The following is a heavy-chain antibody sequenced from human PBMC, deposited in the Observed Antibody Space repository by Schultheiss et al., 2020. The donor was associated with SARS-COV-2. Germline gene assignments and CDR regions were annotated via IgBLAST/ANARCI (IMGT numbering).Heavy chain of an antibody. CDR3: ARSNDYADYSWFDP. J-gene: IGHJ5*02. Sequence: SETLSLTCAVSGGSISSSNWWSWVRQPPGKGLEWIGYIYYSGSTYYNPSLKSRVTISVDTSKNQFSLKLRSVTAADTALYYCARSNDYADYSWFDPWGQGTLVTVSS. D-gene: IGHD4-17*01. V-gene: IGHV4-4*02. CDR1: GGSISSSNW. CDR2: IYYSGST.